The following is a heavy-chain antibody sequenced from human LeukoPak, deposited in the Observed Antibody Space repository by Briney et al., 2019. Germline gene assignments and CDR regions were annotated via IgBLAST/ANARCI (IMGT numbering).Heavy chain of an antibody. CDR1: GFTFSGYA. J-gene: IGHJ4*02. CDR2: ISGSGGST. CDR3: AKSPHGYSGYDPRGYYFDY. Sequence: PGGSLRLSCAASGFTFSGYAMSWVRQAPGKGLEWVSAISGSGGSTYYADSVKGRFTISRDNSKNTLYLQMNSLRAEDTAVYYCAKSPHGYSGYDPRGYYFDYWGQGTLVTVSS. V-gene: IGHV3-23*01. D-gene: IGHD5-12*01.